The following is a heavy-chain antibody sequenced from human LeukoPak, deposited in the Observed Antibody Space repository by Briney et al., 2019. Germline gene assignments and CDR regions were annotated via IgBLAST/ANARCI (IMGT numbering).Heavy chain of an antibody. V-gene: IGHV3-21*04. J-gene: IGHJ4*02. CDR2: ISSSSSYI. Sequence: GGSLRLSCAASGFTFSSYSMNWVRQAPGKGLEWVSSISSSSSYIYYADSVKGRFTISRDNAKNSLYLQMNSLRAEDTALYYCAGDGVSENTPGGLGYWGQGTLVTVSS. CDR3: AGDGVSENTPGGLGY. D-gene: IGHD3-16*01. CDR1: GFTFSSYS.